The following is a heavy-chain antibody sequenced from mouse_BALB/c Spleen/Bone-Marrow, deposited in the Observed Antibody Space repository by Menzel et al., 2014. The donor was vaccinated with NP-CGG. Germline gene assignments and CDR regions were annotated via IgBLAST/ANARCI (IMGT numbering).Heavy chain of an antibody. CDR3: ARSADWYFDV. J-gene: IGHJ1*01. CDR2: ISYSGST. V-gene: IGHV3-2*02. Sequence: EVKLMESGPGLVKPSQSLSLTCTVTGYSITSDYACNWIRQFPGNKLEWVGYISYSGSTSYNPSLKSRISITRDTSKTQFFLQLNSVTTEDTATYYCARSADWYFDVWGAGTTVTVSS. CDR1: GYSITSDYA.